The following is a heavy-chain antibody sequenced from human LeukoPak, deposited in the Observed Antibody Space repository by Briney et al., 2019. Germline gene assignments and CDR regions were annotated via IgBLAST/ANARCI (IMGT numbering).Heavy chain of an antibody. CDR2: ISGSGGST. CDR1: GFTFSSYG. V-gene: IGHV3-23*01. Sequence: GGTLRLSCAASGFTFSSYGMSWVRQAPGKGLEWVSAISGSGGSTYYADSVKGRFTISRDNSKNTLYLQMNSLRAEDTAVYYCARWVILDAFDIWGQGTMVTVSS. J-gene: IGHJ3*02. CDR3: ARWVILDAFDI. D-gene: IGHD3-16*02.